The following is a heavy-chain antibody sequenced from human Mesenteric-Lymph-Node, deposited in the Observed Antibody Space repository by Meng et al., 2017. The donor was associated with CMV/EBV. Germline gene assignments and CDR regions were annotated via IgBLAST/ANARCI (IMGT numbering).Heavy chain of an antibody. D-gene: IGHD6-13*01. CDR3: ARGGSIGAAAPLLNWVDP. J-gene: IGHJ5*02. CDR1: GYTFTAHY. Sequence: ASVKVSCKASGYTFTAHYIHWVRQAPGQGLEWMGWINPNSGGTHYAQTFQGRVTMTRDTSINTAYMEMRRLTSDDTAVYYCARGGSIGAAAPLLNWVDPWGQGTLVTVSS. V-gene: IGHV1-2*02. CDR2: INPNSGGT.